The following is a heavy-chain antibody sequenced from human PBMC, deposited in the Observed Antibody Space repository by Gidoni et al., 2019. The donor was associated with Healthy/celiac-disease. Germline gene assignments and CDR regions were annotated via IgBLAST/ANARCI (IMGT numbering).Heavy chain of an antibody. J-gene: IGHJ4*02. CDR3: AKRLYSYGSSYFDY. D-gene: IGHD5-18*01. Sequence: EVQLLESGGGLVQPGGSLRLSCAAFRFTFSSYAMRWVRQAPGKGLEWVSASSGRGGSTYYADSVKGRFTISRDNSKNTLYLQMNSLRAEDTAVYYCAKRLYSYGSSYFDYWGQGTLVTVSS. CDR1: RFTFSSYA. V-gene: IGHV3-23*01. CDR2: SSGRGGST.